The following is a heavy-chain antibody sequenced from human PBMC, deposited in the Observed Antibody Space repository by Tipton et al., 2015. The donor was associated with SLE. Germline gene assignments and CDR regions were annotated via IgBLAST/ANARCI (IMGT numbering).Heavy chain of an antibody. CDR1: GFSLSSYG. CDR3: ARDLDYQGVDY. V-gene: IGHV3-33*01. D-gene: IGHD4/OR15-4a*01. J-gene: IGHJ4*02. CDR2: MWYDGTNK. Sequence: QLVQSGGGVVQPGRSLRLSCAASGFSLSSYGMHWVRQAPGKGLEWVAVMWYDGTNKNYADSVKGRFNISRDNSKNTLYLQMNSLRAEDTAVYYCARDLDYQGVDYWGQGTLVTVSS.